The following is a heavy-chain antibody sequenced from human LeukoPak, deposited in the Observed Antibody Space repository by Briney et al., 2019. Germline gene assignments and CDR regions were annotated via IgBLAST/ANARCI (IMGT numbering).Heavy chain of an antibody. Sequence: PGGSLRLSCAASGFSFSSFAMSWVRQAPGKGLEWVSAISDYTYYADSAKGRFTISRDNSRNTLYLQMDSLRTEDTAIYYCAKAQALTGRNLFDPWGQGTLVTVSS. V-gene: IGHV3-23*01. CDR3: AKAQALTGRNLFDP. J-gene: IGHJ5*02. CDR1: GFSFSSFA. D-gene: IGHD7-27*01. CDR2: ISDYT.